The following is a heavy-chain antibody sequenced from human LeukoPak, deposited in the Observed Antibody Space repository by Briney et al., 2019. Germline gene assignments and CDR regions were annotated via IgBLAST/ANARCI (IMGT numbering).Heavy chain of an antibody. CDR2: ISGGGDAA. Sequence: GGSLRLSCIASGFSLSGYAMSWVRQAPGKGLEWVSTISGGGDAAYYADSVKGRFTISRDNSKNTRYLQMNSLRAEDTAVYYCPRKYDSSGYFDYWGRGTLVTVSS. D-gene: IGHD3-22*01. CDR1: GFSLSGYA. J-gene: IGHJ4*02. V-gene: IGHV3-23*01. CDR3: PRKYDSSGYFDY.